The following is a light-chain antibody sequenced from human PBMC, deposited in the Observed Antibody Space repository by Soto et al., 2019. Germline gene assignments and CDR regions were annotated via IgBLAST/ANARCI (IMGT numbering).Light chain of an antibody. CDR2: KAS. CDR3: QQYNSYSRT. Sequence: DIQMTQSPSTLSASVGDRVTITCRASQSIITSLAWYQQKPGKAPKLLIYKASSLQSGVPSRFSGSGSGTEFTLTISRLQPDDFATYYCQQYNSYSRTFGQGTKVDIK. V-gene: IGKV1-5*03. CDR1: QSIITS. J-gene: IGKJ1*01.